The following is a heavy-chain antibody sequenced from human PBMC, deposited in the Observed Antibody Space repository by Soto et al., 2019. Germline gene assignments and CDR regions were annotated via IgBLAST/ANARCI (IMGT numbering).Heavy chain of an antibody. J-gene: IGHJ3*02. V-gene: IGHV4-30-4*01. CDR1: GRSITSADSY. CDR2: IYYSGST. D-gene: IGHD3-22*01. CDR3: ARTAYYYDSSGYGGAFDI. Sequence: SETLSLTCTVSGRSITSADSYWSWIRQPPGKGLEWIGYIYYSGSTYYNPSLKSRVTISVDTSKNQFSLKLGSVTAADTAVYYCARTAYYYDSSGYGGAFDIWGQGTMVTVSS.